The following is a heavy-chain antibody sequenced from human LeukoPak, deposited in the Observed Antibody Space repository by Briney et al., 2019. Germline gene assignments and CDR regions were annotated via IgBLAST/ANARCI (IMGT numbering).Heavy chain of an antibody. D-gene: IGHD6-6*01. CDR2: INHSGST. V-gene: IGHV4-34*01. Sequence: PSETLSLTCAVYGGSFSGYYWSWIRQPPGKGLEWIGEINHSGSTNYNPSLKSRVTISVDTSKNQFSLKLSSVTAADTAVYYCARGWKSSSSLVEFDYWGQGILVTVSS. CDR3: ARGWKSSSSLVEFDY. J-gene: IGHJ4*02. CDR1: GGSFSGYY.